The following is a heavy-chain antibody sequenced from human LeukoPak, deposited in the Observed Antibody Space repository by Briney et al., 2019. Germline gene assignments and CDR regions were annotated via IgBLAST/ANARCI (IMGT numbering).Heavy chain of an antibody. CDR1: GDSISSSY. Sequence: KPSETLSLTCTVSGDSISSSYWSWIRQPPGKGLEWIGEINHSGSTNYNPSLKSRVTISVDTSKNQFSLKLSSVTAADTAVYYCARGSDYDFWSGYPYYFDYWGQGTLVTVSS. J-gene: IGHJ4*02. CDR2: INHSGST. D-gene: IGHD3-3*01. CDR3: ARGSDYDFWSGYPYYFDY. V-gene: IGHV4-34*01.